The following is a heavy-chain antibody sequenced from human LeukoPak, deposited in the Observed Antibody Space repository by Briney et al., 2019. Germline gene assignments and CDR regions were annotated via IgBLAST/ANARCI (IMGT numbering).Heavy chain of an antibody. CDR2: ISGSGGST. J-gene: IGHJ4*02. D-gene: IGHD4-11*01. V-gene: IGHV3-23*01. Sequence: GGSLRLSCAASGLTGSHNYVSWVRQAPGKGLEWVSAISGSGGSTYYADSVKGRFTISTDNSKNTLYLQMNSLRAEDTAVYYCAKDRSGDYSEYFDYWGQGTLVTVSS. CDR1: GLTGSHNY. CDR3: AKDRSGDYSEYFDY.